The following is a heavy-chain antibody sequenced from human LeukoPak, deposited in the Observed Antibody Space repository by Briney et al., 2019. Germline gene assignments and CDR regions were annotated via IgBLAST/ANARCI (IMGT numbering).Heavy chain of an antibody. CDR3: ARELSEQLAGVNWFDP. CDR2: INPNSGGT. J-gene: IGHJ5*02. D-gene: IGHD6-6*01. V-gene: IGHV1-2*02. CDR1: GYTFTGYY. Sequence: GASVKVSCKASGYTFTGYYMHWVRQAPGQGLEWMGWINPNSGGTNYAQKFQGRVTMTRDTSISTAYMELSRLRSDDTAVYYCARELSEQLAGVNWFDPWGQGTLVTVSS.